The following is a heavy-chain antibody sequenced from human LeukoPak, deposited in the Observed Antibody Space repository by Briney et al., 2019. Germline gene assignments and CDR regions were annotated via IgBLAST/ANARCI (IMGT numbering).Heavy chain of an antibody. CDR2: INHSGST. J-gene: IGHJ4*02. CDR3: ARGQGMTAMARIDY. D-gene: IGHD5-18*01. V-gene: IGHV4-30-2*01. Sequence: PSQTLSLTCTVSGGSISSGGYYWSWIRQPPGKGLEWIGEINHSGSTNYNPSLKSRVTISVDTSKNQFSLKLSSVTAADTAVYYCARGQGMTAMARIDYWGQGTLVTVSS. CDR1: GGSISSGGYY.